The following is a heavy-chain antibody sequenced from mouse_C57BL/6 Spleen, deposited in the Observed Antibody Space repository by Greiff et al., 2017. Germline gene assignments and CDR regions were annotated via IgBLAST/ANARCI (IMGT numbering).Heavy chain of an antibody. V-gene: IGHV5-9*01. CDR3: ARIYYSNFYAMDY. CDR1: GFTFSSYT. J-gene: IGHJ4*01. CDR2: ISGGGGNT. Sequence: EVQGVESGGGLVKPGGSLKLSCAASGFTFSSYTMSWVRQTPEKRLEWVATISGGGGNTYYPDSVKGRFTISRDNAKNTLYLQMSSLRSEDTALYYCARIYYSNFYAMDYWGQGTSVTVSS. D-gene: IGHD2-5*01.